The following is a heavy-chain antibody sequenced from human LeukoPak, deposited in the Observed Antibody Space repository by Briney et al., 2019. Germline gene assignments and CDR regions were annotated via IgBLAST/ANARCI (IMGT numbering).Heavy chain of an antibody. CDR2: ISYSGST. Sequence: PSETLSLTCTVSSGSISSTTYYWGWIRQPPGKGLEWIGSISYSGSTYYNPSLKSRVTISVDTSKNLFSLQLSSVTAADTAVYYCARGSTGPFDYWGQGTLLTVSS. D-gene: IGHD3-10*01. V-gene: IGHV4-39*01. CDR1: SGSISSTTYY. J-gene: IGHJ4*02. CDR3: ARGSTGPFDY.